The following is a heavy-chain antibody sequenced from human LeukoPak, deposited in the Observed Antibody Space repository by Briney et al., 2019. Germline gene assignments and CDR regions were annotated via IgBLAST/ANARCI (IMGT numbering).Heavy chain of an antibody. CDR3: ARTAYYDSSGYYDLGY. V-gene: IGHV1-69*05. CDR1: GGTFSSYA. D-gene: IGHD3-22*01. Sequence: SVKVSCKASGGTFSSYAISWVRQAPGQGLEWMGGIIPIFGTANYAQKFQGRVTITTDESTSTAYMELSSLRSEDTAVYYCARTAYYDSSGYYDLGYWGQGTLVTVSS. J-gene: IGHJ4*02. CDR2: IIPIFGTA.